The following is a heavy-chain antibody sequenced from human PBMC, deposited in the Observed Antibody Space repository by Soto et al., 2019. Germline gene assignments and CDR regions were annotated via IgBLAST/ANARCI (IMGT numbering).Heavy chain of an antibody. D-gene: IGHD3-10*01. Sequence: QVQLVQSGAEVKKPGSSVKVSCKASGGTFSSYTISWVRQAPGQGLEWMGRIIPILGIANYAQKFQGRVTSTADKSTSTAYMELSSLRSEDTAVYYCARGQTLVRVDAFDIWGQGTMVTVSS. J-gene: IGHJ3*02. V-gene: IGHV1-69*02. CDR2: IIPILGIA. CDR3: ARGQTLVRVDAFDI. CDR1: GGTFSSYT.